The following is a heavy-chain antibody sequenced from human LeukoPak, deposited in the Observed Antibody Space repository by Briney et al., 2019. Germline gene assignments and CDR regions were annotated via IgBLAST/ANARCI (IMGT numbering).Heavy chain of an antibody. CDR3: ARAAGPIRAFDI. Sequence: PGGSLRLSCAACGFTFRSYGMHWVRQAPGKGLEWVAVIGYDGTNKYYADSVNGPFTISRDKSKNTLYLQMNSLTAEDTAVYYRARAAGPIRAFDIWGQGTMVTVSS. V-gene: IGHV3-33*08. CDR1: GFTFRSYG. J-gene: IGHJ3*02. D-gene: IGHD6-19*01. CDR2: IGYDGTNK.